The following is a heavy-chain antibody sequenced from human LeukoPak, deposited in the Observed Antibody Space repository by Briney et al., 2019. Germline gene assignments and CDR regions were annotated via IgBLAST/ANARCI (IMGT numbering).Heavy chain of an antibody. CDR2: IYYSGST. Sequence: PSETLSLTCAVSGASITSYYWTWIRQPPGKGLEWIGYIYYSGSTNYNPSLKSRVTISVDTSKNQFSLKVRSVTAADTAVYYCARATYHSGAGSYIYYYMNVWGKGTTVIVSS. CDR3: ARATYHSGAGSYIYYYMNV. CDR1: GASITSYY. D-gene: IGHD3-10*01. J-gene: IGHJ6*03. V-gene: IGHV4-59*01.